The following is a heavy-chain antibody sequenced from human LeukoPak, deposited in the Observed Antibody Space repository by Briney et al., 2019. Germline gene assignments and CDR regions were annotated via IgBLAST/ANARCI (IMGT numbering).Heavy chain of an antibody. J-gene: IGHJ2*01. CDR3: ARYVISSYWYFDL. Sequence: SETLSLTCTVSGGSISSYYWSWIRQPAGKGLEWIGRIYTSGNTNYNPSLKSRVSMSVDTSKDQFSLKLSSVTAADTAVYYCARYVISSYWYFDLWGRGTLVTVSS. D-gene: IGHD2/OR15-2a*01. CDR1: GGSISSYY. CDR2: IYTSGNT. V-gene: IGHV4-4*07.